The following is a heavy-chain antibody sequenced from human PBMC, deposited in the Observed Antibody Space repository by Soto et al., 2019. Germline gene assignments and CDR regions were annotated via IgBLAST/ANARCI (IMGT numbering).Heavy chain of an antibody. J-gene: IGHJ4*02. V-gene: IGHV3-74*01. Sequence: EVQLVQSGGGSVQPGGSLRLSCAASGFTFTNYWMHWVRQVPGKGLVWVSRIDGVGAGTSYSDSVRGRFTISRDNAENMLYLQMNRLRAEDTAVYDCTTVVEYWGQGTLVTVSS. CDR2: IDGVGAGT. CDR3: TTVVEY. CDR1: GFTFTNYW.